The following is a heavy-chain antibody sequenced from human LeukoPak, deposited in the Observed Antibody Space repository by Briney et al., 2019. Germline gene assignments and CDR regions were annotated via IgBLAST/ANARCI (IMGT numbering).Heavy chain of an antibody. CDR3: ARENVDTALHRGLYYYYYHGMDV. CDR2: IYGDDTT. D-gene: IGHD5-18*01. V-gene: IGHV3-66*01. Sequence: GGSLRLSCAAAGFSGRIYYMSWVRQAPGKGLEWVSVIYGDDTTYYADSVKGRFTISRDNSKNTMYLQMNTVRAEDTAVYYCARENVDTALHRGLYYYYYHGMDVWGQGTTVTVSS. CDR1: GFSGRIYY. J-gene: IGHJ6*02.